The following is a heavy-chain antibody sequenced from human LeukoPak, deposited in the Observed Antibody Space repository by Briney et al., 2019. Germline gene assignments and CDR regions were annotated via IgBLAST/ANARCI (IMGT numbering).Heavy chain of an antibody. CDR1: GGSISSYY. J-gene: IGHJ3*02. Sequence: SETLSLTCTVSGGSISSYYWSWLRQPAGKGLEWIGRIYASGSTNYNPSLKSRVTISVDKSKNQFSLKLSSVTAADTAVYYCATDAFDIWGQGTMVTVSS. CDR2: IYASGST. CDR3: ATDAFDI. V-gene: IGHV4-4*07.